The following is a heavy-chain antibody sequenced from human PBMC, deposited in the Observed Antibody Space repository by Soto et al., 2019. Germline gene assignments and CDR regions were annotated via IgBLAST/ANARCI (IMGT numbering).Heavy chain of an antibody. CDR2: IIPIFGTA. V-gene: IGHV1-69*13. Sequence: SVKVSCKASGGTFSSYAISWVRQAPGQGLEWMGGIIPIFGTANYAQKFQGRVTITADESTSTAYMELSSLRSEDTAVYYCARDTGSLAAFAIWGQGTMVTVSS. CDR3: ARDTGSLAAFAI. CDR1: GGTFSSYA. D-gene: IGHD3-10*01. J-gene: IGHJ3*02.